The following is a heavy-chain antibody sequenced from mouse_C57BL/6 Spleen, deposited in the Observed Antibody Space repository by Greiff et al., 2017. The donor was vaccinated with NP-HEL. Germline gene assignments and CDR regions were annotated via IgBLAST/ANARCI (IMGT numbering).Heavy chain of an antibody. CDR2: INPNNGGT. J-gene: IGHJ3*01. CDR1: GYTFTDYN. CDR3: ARGILRYPWFAY. Sequence: EVQLQQSGPELVKPGASVKMSCKASGYTFTDYNMHWVKQSHGKSLEWIGYINPNNGGTSYNQKFKGKATLTVNKSSSTAYMELRSLTSEDSAVYYCARGILRYPWFAYWGQGTLVTVSA. D-gene: IGHD1-1*01. V-gene: IGHV1-22*01.